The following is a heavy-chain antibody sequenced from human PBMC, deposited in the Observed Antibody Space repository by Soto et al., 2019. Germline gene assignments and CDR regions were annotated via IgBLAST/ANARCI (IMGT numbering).Heavy chain of an antibody. CDR2: IYYSGST. CDR3: ARHGRPGDYDDYLLVFYYYYMDV. Sequence: SETLSLTCTVSGGSISSSSYYWGWIRQPPGKGLEWIGSIYYSGSTYYNPSLKSRVTISVDTSKNQFSLKLSSVTAADTAVYYCARHGRPGDYDDYLLVFYYYYMDVWGKGTTVTVSS. V-gene: IGHV4-39*01. D-gene: IGHD4-17*01. J-gene: IGHJ6*03. CDR1: GGSISSSSYY.